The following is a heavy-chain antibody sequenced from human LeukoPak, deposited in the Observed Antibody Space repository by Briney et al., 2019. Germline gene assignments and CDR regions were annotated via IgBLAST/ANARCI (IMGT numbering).Heavy chain of an antibody. V-gene: IGHV4-31*03. CDR2: IYYIGSA. Sequence: SQTLSLTCTVSGASMSSGDYYWSWIRQHPGKGLEWIGYIYYIGSAYDNPSLKSRVSISVDTSKNQFSLKLSSVTAADTAVYYCARDPAVGSYGFGVVNLHFDYWGQGTLVTVSS. CDR1: GASMSSGDYY. J-gene: IGHJ4*02. CDR3: ARDPAVGSYGFGVVNLHFDY. D-gene: IGHD3-3*01.